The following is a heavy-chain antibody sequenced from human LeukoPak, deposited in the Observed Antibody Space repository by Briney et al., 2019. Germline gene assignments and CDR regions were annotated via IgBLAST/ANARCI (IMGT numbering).Heavy chain of an antibody. CDR1: GFTVSGNY. J-gene: IGHJ3*02. CDR3: ARDEDYSDYGDAFDI. D-gene: IGHD5-12*01. CDR2: IYSGGSA. Sequence: GGSLRLSCAASGFTVSGNYMSWVRQAPGKGLEWVSIIYSGGSAYYADSVKGRFTISRDNSKNTLYLQMNSLRAEDTAVYYCARDEDYSDYGDAFDILGQGTMVTVFS. V-gene: IGHV3-66*01.